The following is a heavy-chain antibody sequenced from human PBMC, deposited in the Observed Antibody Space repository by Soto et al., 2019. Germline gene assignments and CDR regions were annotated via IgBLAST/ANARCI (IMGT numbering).Heavy chain of an antibody. J-gene: IGHJ5*02. CDR3: TRVATAVPS. Sequence: SETLSLTCTVSGGSISTRGYYWSWIRQHPGKGLEWIGYIYYSGSTYYNPSLQGRVTMSMDTSKNQFSLMLTSVTAADTAVYYCTRVATAVPSWGRGVLVTVSS. D-gene: IGHD5-18*01. CDR1: GGSISTRGYY. V-gene: IGHV4-31*03. CDR2: IYYSGST.